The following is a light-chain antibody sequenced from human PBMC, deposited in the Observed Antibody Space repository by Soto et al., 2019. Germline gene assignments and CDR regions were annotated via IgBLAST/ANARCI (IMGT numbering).Light chain of an antibody. J-gene: IGKJ3*01. V-gene: IGKV3-20*01. CDR3: QQYGSSPFT. CDR2: GAS. Sequence: ESVLTQSPGTLSLSPGERATLSCRASQSVCSSYLAWYQQKPGQAPRLLIYGASSRATGIPDRFSGSGSGTDFTLTISRLEPEDCAVYYCQQYGSSPFTFCPGTKVDIK. CDR1: QSVCSSY.